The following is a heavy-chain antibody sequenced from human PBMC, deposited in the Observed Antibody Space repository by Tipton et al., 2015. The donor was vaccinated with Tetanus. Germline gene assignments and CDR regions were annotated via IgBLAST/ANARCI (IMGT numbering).Heavy chain of an antibody. CDR1: GASISNSNSY. D-gene: IGHD3-22*01. CDR2: IYFSGST. V-gene: IGHV4-39*01. Sequence: LRLSCTVSGASISNSNSYWGWIRQSPGKGLEWIGNIYFSGSTYYNPSLKSRVTISVDTSKNQFSLRLNSVTAADTAVYYCAKLFRVRARGITMVVVVPPGYFDYWGQGTLVTVSS. CDR3: AKLFRVRARGITMVVVVPPGYFDY. J-gene: IGHJ4*02.